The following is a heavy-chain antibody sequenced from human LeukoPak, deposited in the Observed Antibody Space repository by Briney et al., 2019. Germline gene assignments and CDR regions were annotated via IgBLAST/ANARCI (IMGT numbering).Heavy chain of an antibody. Sequence: GASVKVSCKGSEYSCTGYYIHWVRQAPGQGVEGMGWMNTKSSGRDYAQKFRGRGTLTRDKPSRTVYMELNPLRSDDTVVYYCARRASLTYYYDSSGFFSFDYWGQGTLVTVSS. CDR1: EYSCTGYY. D-gene: IGHD3-22*01. CDR3: ARRASLTYYYDSSGFFSFDY. J-gene: IGHJ4*02. CDR2: MNTKSSGR. V-gene: IGHV1-2*02.